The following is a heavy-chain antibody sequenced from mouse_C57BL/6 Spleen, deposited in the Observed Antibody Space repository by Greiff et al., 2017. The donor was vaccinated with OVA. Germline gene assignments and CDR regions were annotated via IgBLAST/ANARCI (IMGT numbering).Heavy chain of an antibody. CDR1: GYTFTDYY. CDR2: IYPGSGNT. Sequence: VQLQQSGAELVRPGASVKLSCKASGYTFTDYYINWVKQRPGQGLEWIARIYPGSGNTYYNEKFKGKATLTAEKSSSTAYMQLSSLTSEDSAVYFCAREDPNYGSSYYYAMDYWGQGTSVTVSS. CDR3: AREDPNYGSSYYYAMDY. J-gene: IGHJ4*01. V-gene: IGHV1-76*01. D-gene: IGHD1-1*01.